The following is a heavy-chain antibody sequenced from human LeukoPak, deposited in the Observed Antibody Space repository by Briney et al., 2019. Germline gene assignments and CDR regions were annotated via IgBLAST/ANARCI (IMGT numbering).Heavy chain of an antibody. D-gene: IGHD3-22*01. V-gene: IGHV3-21*01. CDR1: GFTFSSYS. Sequence: GGSLRLSCAASGFTFSSYSMNWVRQAPGKGLEWVSSISSSSSYIYYADSVKGRFTISRDNAKNSLYLQMNSLRAEDTAVCYCARNMVASPHYYDSSGHYGMDVWGQGTTVTVSS. CDR3: ARNMVASPHYYDSSGHYGMDV. CDR2: ISSSSSYI. J-gene: IGHJ6*02.